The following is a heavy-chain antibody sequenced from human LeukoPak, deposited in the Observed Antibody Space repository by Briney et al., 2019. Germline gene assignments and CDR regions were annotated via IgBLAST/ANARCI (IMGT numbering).Heavy chain of an antibody. J-gene: IGHJ4*02. CDR2: ISYDGSNK. CDR1: GFTFSSYA. Sequence: PGRSLRLSCAASGFTFSSYAMHWVRQAPGKGLEWVAVISYDGSNKYYADSVKGRFTISRDNSKNTLYLQMNSLRAEDTAVYYCATSTVKYCSGGSCYDYWGQGTLVTVSS. D-gene: IGHD2-15*01. V-gene: IGHV3-30*04. CDR3: ATSTVKYCSGGSCYDY.